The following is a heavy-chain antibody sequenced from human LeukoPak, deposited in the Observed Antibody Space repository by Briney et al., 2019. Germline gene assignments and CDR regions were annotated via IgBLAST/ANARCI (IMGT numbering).Heavy chain of an antibody. Sequence: SETLSLTCAVYGGSFSGYYWSWIRQPPGKGLEWIGEISHSGGTNYNPSLKSRVTISVDTSKNQFSLKLTSVTAADTAVYYCARLRGIAAAGIEFDPWGQGTLVTVSS. D-gene: IGHD6-13*01. CDR2: ISHSGGT. CDR1: GGSFSGYY. CDR3: ARLRGIAAAGIEFDP. V-gene: IGHV4-34*01. J-gene: IGHJ5*02.